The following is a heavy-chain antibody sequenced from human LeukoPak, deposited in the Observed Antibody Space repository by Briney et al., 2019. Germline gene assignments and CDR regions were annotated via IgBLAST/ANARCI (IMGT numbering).Heavy chain of an antibody. CDR1: GFTFDDYT. CDR2: ISWDGGST. D-gene: IGHD3-22*01. V-gene: IGHV3-43*01. CDR3: AKDNLDSYYGMDV. J-gene: IGHJ6*02. Sequence: GGSLRLSCAASGFTFDDYTMHWVRQGPGKGLEWVSLISWDGGSTYYADSVKGRFTISRDNSKNSLYLQMNSLRTEDTALYYCAKDNLDSYYGMDVWGQGTTVTVSS.